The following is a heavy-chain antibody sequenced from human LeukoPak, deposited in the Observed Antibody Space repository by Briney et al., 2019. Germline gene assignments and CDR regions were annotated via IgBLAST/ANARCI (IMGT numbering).Heavy chain of an antibody. Sequence: SETLSLTCTVSGGSISSTSYYWGWIRQPPGKGPEWIGSIYYSGNTLYNPSLKSRVTMSVDTSKNQFSLKLTSVTAADTAVYYCARHVGNSRYYFDYWGQGTRVTVSS. CDR2: IYYSGNT. CDR3: ARHVGNSRYYFDY. V-gene: IGHV4-39*01. J-gene: IGHJ4*02. CDR1: GGSISSTSYY. D-gene: IGHD1-26*01.